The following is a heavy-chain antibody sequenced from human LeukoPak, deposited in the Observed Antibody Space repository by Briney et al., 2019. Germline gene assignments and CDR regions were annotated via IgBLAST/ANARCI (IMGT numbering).Heavy chain of an antibody. CDR3: ARETPSSSWSHFDY. CDR1: GGSINSYY. Sequence: PSETLSLTCTVSGGSINSYYWSWIRQPPGKGLEWIGYMYYTGSTNYNPSLKSRVTISVDTSKNQFSLKLSSVTAADTAVYYCARETPSSSWSHFDYWGRGTPVTVSS. V-gene: IGHV4-59*01. D-gene: IGHD6-13*01. J-gene: IGHJ4*02. CDR2: MYYTGST.